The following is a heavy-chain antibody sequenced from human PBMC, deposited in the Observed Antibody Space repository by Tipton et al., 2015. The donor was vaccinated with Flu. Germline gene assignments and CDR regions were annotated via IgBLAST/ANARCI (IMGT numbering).Heavy chain of an antibody. Sequence: TLSLTCTVSGASISSYYWAWIRQSPGKGLEWIGYIYYSGSTDYNPSLKSRVTISRDASKTRFSLRLKSVTAADSAVYFCAGDDYKSPGGLDYWGQGLLVTVSS. CDR1: GASISSYY. CDR2: IYYSGST. CDR3: AGDDYKSPGGLDY. D-gene: IGHD3-10*01. V-gene: IGHV4-59*01. J-gene: IGHJ4*02.